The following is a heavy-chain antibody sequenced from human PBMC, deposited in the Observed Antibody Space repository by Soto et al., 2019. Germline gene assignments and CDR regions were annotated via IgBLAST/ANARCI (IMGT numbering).Heavy chain of an antibody. CDR3: ARGLDQPPVGLYFDT. D-gene: IGHD2-2*01. CDR1: GGTFNSYL. CDR2: IISAFGTA. Sequence: QVQLVQSGAEVKNPGSSVKVSCKTSGGTFNSYLIDWVRQAPGQGLEWMGGIISAFGTAKYAQKVQGRVTITADKSTTTAYMELRTLTSEDTAVYYCARGLDQPPVGLYFDTWGQGTLVTVSS. J-gene: IGHJ4*02. V-gene: IGHV1-69*06.